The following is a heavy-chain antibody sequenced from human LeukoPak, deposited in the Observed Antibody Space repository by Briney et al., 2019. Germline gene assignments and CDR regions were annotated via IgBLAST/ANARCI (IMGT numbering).Heavy chain of an antibody. CDR2: MNQDGSEK. CDR1: GFTFSHYW. CDR3: ARSNWGPDY. J-gene: IGHJ4*02. V-gene: IGHV3-7*04. D-gene: IGHD3-16*01. Sequence: PGGSLRLSCAASGFTFSHYWMTWVRRAPGKGLEWVANMNQDGSEKYYVESVKGRFTISRDNAKNSLYLQMNSLRAEDTAVYFCARSNWGPDYWGQGTLVTVSS.